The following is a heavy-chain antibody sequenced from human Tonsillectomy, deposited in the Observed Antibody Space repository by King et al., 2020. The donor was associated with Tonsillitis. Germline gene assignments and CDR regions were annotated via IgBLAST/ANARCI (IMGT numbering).Heavy chain of an antibody. D-gene: IGHD6-19*01. CDR2: INWSGSST. Sequence: VQLVGSGGGVVRPGGSLRLSCAASGFTFDDNGMSWVRQAPGKGLQWVSGINWSGSSTGYADSVKGRFTISRDNAKNSLYLQMNSLRAEDTALYYCARVGSKQWLVPDYFDYWGQGTLVTVSS. CDR1: GFTFDDNG. J-gene: IGHJ4*02. CDR3: ARVGSKQWLVPDYFDY. V-gene: IGHV3-20*04.